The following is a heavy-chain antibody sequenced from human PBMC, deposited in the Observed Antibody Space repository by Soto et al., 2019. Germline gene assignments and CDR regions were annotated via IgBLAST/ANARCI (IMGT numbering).Heavy chain of an antibody. D-gene: IGHD4-17*01. CDR1: GASTGSGGYY. J-gene: IGHJ4*02. V-gene: IGHV4-31*03. Sequence: KPSETLSLTCTVSGASTGSGGYYWSWIRQHPGKGLEWIGYIYYTGSTYYSPSLKSRASISVDTSKNEFSLKLDSVTAADTAVYYCARADYGDRGLAFDSWGQGTLVTVSS. CDR2: IYYTGST. CDR3: ARADYGDRGLAFDS.